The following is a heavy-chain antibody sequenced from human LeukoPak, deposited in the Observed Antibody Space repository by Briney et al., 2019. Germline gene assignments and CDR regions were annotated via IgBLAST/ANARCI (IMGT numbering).Heavy chain of an antibody. Sequence: ASVKVSCKASGGTFSSYAISWVRQAPGQGLEWMGRIIPILGIANYAQKFQGRVTITADKSTSTAYMELSSLRSEDTAVYYCARQGYCSGGSCYSVYISFNYWGQGTLVTVSS. D-gene: IGHD2-15*01. CDR3: ARQGYCSGGSCYSVYISFNY. V-gene: IGHV1-69*04. CDR2: IIPILGIA. J-gene: IGHJ4*02. CDR1: GGTFSSYA.